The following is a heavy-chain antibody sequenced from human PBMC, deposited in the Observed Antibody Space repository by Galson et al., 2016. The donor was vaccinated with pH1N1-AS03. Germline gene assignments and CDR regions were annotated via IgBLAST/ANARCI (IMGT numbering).Heavy chain of an antibody. CDR3: AHFLYGDYATWFDP. J-gene: IGHJ5*02. CDR2: IYWDDDK. V-gene: IGHV2-5*02. Sequence: PALVKPPQTLTLTCTFSGFSLSTSGVGVGWIRQPPGKALEWLALIYWDDDKHYSPSLKSRLTITEDTSKNQVVLTMTNMDPVDTATYHCAHFLYGDYATWFDPWGQGTLVTVSS. D-gene: IGHD4-17*01. CDR1: GFSLSTSGVG.